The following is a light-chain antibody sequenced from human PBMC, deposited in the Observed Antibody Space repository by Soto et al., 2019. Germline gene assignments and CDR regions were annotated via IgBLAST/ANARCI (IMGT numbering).Light chain of an antibody. J-gene: IGKJ4*01. CDR1: QSISSH. CDR3: QHSHSPPLT. CDR2: AAS. V-gene: IGKV1-39*01. Sequence: DIQMTQSPSSLSASVGDRVTITCRASQSISSHLNWYQQKPGKAPKLLIYAASSLQSGVPSRFSGSGSGTDFTLTISRLQPEDFATYSSQHSHSPPLTFGGGTKVEIK.